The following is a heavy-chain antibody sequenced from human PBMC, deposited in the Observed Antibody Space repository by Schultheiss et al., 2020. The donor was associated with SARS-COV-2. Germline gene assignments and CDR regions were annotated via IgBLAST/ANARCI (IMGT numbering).Heavy chain of an antibody. V-gene: IGHV3-30*18. CDR2: ISYDGSNK. D-gene: IGHD5-18*01. CDR1: GFTFSSYG. CDR3: AKDKGAMVSYFDY. J-gene: IGHJ4*02. Sequence: GGSLRLSCAASGFTFSSYGMHWVRQAPGKGLEWVAVISYDGSNKYYADSVKGRFTISRDNSKNTLYLQMNSLRAEDTAVYCCAKDKGAMVSYFDYWGQGTLVTVSS.